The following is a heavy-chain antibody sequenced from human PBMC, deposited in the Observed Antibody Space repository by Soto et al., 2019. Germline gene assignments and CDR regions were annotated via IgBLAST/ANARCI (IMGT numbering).Heavy chain of an antibody. D-gene: IGHD2-21*02. CDR2: IIPFFGTP. CDR3: AREVVTETTLGYFDF. Sequence: QVHLVQSGAEVKKSGPSVRVSCTASGGTFTNDAISWVRQAPGQGLEWLGRIIPFFGTPDYSQSFQGRLTITADESTGTAYMDLRSLRSDDTAVYYCAREVVTETTLGYFDFWGQGTLVTVSS. CDR1: GGTFTNDA. J-gene: IGHJ4*02. V-gene: IGHV1-69*01.